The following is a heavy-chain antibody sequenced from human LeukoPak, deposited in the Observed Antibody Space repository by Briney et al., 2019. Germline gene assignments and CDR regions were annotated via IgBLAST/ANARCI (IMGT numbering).Heavy chain of an antibody. CDR2: ISVQNGNV. CDR3: ARDSGSYWNYFDY. CDR1: GYNYATSG. Sequence: GASVKLSCRTSGYNYATSGISWVRQAPGQGLEWMGWISVQNGNVKYSQRFQGRVNLTTDTSTTSAYMDLRSLTSDDTAVYYCARDSGSYWNYFDYWGQGTLVTVSS. J-gene: IGHJ4*02. D-gene: IGHD1-26*01. V-gene: IGHV1-18*01.